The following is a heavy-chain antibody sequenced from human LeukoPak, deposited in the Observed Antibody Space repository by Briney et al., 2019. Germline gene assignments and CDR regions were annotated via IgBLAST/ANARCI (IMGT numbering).Heavy chain of an antibody. J-gene: IGHJ4*02. CDR2: IYSGGST. D-gene: IGHD4-17*01. Sequence: GASLRLSCAASGFTVSSNYMSWVRQAPGKGLEWVSVIYSGGSTYYADSVKGRFTISRDNSKNTLYLQMNSLRAEDTAVYYCARTGENGDFFDYWGQGTLVTVSS. CDR1: GFTVSSNY. V-gene: IGHV3-66*02. CDR3: ARTGENGDFFDY.